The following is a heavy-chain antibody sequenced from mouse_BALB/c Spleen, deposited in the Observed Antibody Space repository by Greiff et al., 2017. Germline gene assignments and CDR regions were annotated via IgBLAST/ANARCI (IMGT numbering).Heavy chain of an antibody. Sequence: EVQGVESGGGLVQPGGSLKLSCAASGFTFSSYTMSWVRQTPEKRLEWVAYISNGGGSTYYPDTVKGRFTISRDNAKNTLYLQMSSLKSEDTAMYYCARQVRKGYYFDYWGQGTTLTVSS. CDR3: ARQVRKGYYFDY. J-gene: IGHJ2*01. V-gene: IGHV5-12-2*01. CDR1: GFTFSSYT. CDR2: ISNGGGST. D-gene: IGHD2-14*01.